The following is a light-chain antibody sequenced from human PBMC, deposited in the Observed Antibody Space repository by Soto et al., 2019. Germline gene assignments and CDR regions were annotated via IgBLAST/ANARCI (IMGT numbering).Light chain of an antibody. J-gene: IGKJ1*01. Sequence: DIQLTQSPSFLSASVGDRVTITCRASQGISSYLAWYQQNPGKAPKLLIYAASTLQSGVPSRFSGSGSGTEFTLTISSLQPEDFATYCCQQVNSYPRTFGQGTKVEIK. V-gene: IGKV1-9*01. CDR1: QGISSY. CDR3: QQVNSYPRT. CDR2: AAS.